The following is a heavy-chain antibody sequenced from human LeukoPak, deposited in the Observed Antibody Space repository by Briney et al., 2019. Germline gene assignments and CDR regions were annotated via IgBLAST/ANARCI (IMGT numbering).Heavy chain of an antibody. J-gene: IGHJ4*02. CDR1: GGSFSGYY. V-gene: IGHV4-34*01. CDR2: INHSGST. Sequence: SETLSLTCAVYGGSFSGYYWSWIRQPPGKGLEWIGEINHSGSTNYNPSLNSQVTISVDTSKNQFSLEQSSVTAADTAVYYCARGRSFDYWGQGTLVTVSS. CDR3: ARGRSFDY.